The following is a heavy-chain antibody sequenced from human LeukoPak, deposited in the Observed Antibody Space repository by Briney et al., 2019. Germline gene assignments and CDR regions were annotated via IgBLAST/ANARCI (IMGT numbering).Heavy chain of an antibody. V-gene: IGHV1-69*05. Sequence: SVKVSCKASGGTFSSYAISWVRQAPGQGLEWMGGIIPIFGTANYAQKFQGRVTITTDESTSTAYMEQSSLRSEDTAVYYCARGGIVVVPAAIIPAGAFDIWGQGTVVTVSS. D-gene: IGHD2-2*01. J-gene: IGHJ3*02. CDR1: GGTFSSYA. CDR3: ARGGIVVVPAAIIPAGAFDI. CDR2: IIPIFGTA.